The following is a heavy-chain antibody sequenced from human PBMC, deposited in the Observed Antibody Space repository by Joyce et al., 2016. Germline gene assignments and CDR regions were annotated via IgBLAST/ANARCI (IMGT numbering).Heavy chain of an antibody. V-gene: IGHV3-21*02. Sequence: EVQLVESGGGLVKPGGSLRPSCAASGFTFNSHTMNWVRQAPGKGLEWVASISSRGAYIYYEDSLKGRLTISRDNAKNSLDLQLDNLRAEDTAVYYCARERLSATVVVYDAFDIWGQGAMVTVTS. CDR1: GFTFNSHT. J-gene: IGHJ3*02. CDR2: ISSRGAYI. D-gene: IGHD2-2*01. CDR3: ARERLSATVVVYDAFDI.